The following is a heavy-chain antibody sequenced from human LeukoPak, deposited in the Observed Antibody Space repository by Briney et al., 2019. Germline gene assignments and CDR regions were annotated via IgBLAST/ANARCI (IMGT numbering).Heavy chain of an antibody. CDR1: GYTFTSYG. CDR3: ARDLRRGYCSSTSCYRVNDAFDI. V-gene: IGHV1-18*04. Sequence: ASVKVSCTASGYTFTSYGISWVRQAPGQGLEWMGWISAYNGNTNYAQKLQGRVTMTTDTSTSTAYMELRSLRSDDTAVYYCARDLRRGYCSSTSCYRVNDAFDIWGQGTMVTVSS. CDR2: ISAYNGNT. D-gene: IGHD2-2*02. J-gene: IGHJ3*02.